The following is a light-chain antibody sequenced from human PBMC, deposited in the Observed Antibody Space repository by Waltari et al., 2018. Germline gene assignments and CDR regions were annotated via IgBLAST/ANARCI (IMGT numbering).Light chain of an antibody. Sequence: QSALTQPASVSGSPGQSITISCAGTSSDVGGYDLVSWYQHHPDKAPKLLIYAVTKRPSGLSNRFSCSKSGNTASLTISGLQAEDEATYYCCSYLERTVFGGGTKLTVL. J-gene: IGLJ2*01. CDR3: CSYLERTV. CDR2: AVT. CDR1: SSDVGGYDL. V-gene: IGLV2-23*02.